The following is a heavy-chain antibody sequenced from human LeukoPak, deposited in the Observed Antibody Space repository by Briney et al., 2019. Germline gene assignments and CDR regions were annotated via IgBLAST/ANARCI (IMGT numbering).Heavy chain of an antibody. CDR1: GYTFTSYG. D-gene: IGHD5-24*01. CDR3: AREGMATITRDAFDI. J-gene: IGHJ3*02. Sequence: GASVKVSCKASGYTFTSYGISWVRQAPGQGLEWMGWISACNGNTNYAQKLQGRVTMTTDTSTRTAYMELRSLRSDETAVYYCAREGMATITRDAFDIWGQGTMVTVSS. V-gene: IGHV1-18*04. CDR2: ISACNGNT.